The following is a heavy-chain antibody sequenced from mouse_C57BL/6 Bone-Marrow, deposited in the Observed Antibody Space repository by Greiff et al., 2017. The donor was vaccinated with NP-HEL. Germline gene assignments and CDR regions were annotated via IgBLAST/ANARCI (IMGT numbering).Heavy chain of an antibody. CDR1: GFTFSDYY. Sequence: EVMLVESGGGLVQPGGSLKLSCAASGFTFSDYYMYWVRQTPEKRLEWVAYISNGGGSTYYPDTVKGRFTISRDNAKNTLYLQMSRLKSEDTAMYYCARRGDYDPFDYWGQGTTLTVSS. CDR2: ISNGGGST. J-gene: IGHJ2*01. V-gene: IGHV5-12*01. CDR3: ARRGDYDPFDY. D-gene: IGHD2-4*01.